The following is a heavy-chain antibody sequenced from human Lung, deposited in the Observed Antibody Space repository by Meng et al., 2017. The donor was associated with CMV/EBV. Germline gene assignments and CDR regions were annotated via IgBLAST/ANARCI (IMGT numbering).Heavy chain of an antibody. V-gene: IGHV4-34*01. CDR2: INHSGST. Sequence: SXTXSLXCGVYGGSFSDYYWSWIRQPPGKGLEWIGEINHSGSTNYNPSLKSRLTVSIDTSSDQFSLRLTSVTAADTAVYYCARVQWLAYYFDSWGQGTLVTVSS. D-gene: IGHD6-19*01. CDR3: ARVQWLAYYFDS. J-gene: IGHJ4*02. CDR1: GGSFSDYY.